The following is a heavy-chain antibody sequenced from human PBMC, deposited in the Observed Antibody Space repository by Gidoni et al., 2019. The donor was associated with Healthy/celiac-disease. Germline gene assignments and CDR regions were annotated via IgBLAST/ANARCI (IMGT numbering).Heavy chain of an antibody. D-gene: IGHD3-16*01. CDR2: IITIFGTA. CDR1: GGTFSSYA. Sequence: QVQLVQSGAEVKKPGSSVKVSCQASGGTFSSYAISWVGQAPGQGPAWTGGIITIFGTANYAQKFQGRVTITADESTSTAYMELSSLRSEDTAVYYCARDRLTGFDPWGQGTLVTVSS. J-gene: IGHJ5*02. V-gene: IGHV1-69*01. CDR3: ARDRLTGFDP.